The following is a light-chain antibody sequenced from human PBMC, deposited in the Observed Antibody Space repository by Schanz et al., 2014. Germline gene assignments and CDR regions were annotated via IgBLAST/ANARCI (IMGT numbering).Light chain of an antibody. CDR3: SSYTSSSTLDV. V-gene: IGLV2-14*02. CDR1: SSDVGSYKF. CDR2: EGS. J-gene: IGLJ1*01. Sequence: QSALTQPASVSGSPGQSITISCTGTSSDVGSYKFVSWYQHHPGKAPKVMIYEGSQRPSGVSNRFSGSKSGNTASLTISGLQAEDEADYYCSSYTSSSTLDVFGTGTKLTVL.